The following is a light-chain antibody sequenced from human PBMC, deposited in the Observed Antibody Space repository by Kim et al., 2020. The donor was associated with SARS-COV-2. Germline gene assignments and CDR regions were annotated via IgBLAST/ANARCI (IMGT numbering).Light chain of an antibody. CDR1: NF. CDR3: AVWDDSLNSPV. CDR2: GDN. V-gene: IGLV1-47*02. Sequence: NFVYRYQQFPGPAPKFLFYGDNERPPGVPDRFSGSKSGTSASLAISGLRSEDEADYSCAVWDDSLNSPVFGGGTQLTVL. J-gene: IGLJ2*01.